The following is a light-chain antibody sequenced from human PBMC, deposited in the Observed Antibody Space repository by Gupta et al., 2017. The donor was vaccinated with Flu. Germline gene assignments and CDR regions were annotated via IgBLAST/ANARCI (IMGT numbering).Light chain of an antibody. V-gene: IGLV3-9*01. J-gene: IGLJ7*01. CDR2: RDS. CDR3: QVWDSNISAV. CDR1: YIRTKN. Sequence: LGQTATIPCGGNYIRTKNVHWYQKRPGQAPLLVLYRDSNRPSGIPERFSGSNSGDTATLTITGAQAGDEADYFCQVWDSNISAVFGGGTRLTVL.